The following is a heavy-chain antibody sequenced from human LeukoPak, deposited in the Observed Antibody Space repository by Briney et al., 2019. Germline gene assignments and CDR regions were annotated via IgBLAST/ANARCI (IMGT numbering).Heavy chain of an antibody. V-gene: IGHV3-23*01. J-gene: IGHJ4*02. CDR3: AKGGSSSCYSPLDY. CDR2: ICGSGDST. D-gene: IGHD2-2*01. Sequence: PGGSLRLSCAASGFTFSSYSMNWVRQAPGKGLEWVSVICGSGDSTYYADSVKGRFTISRDNSNNTLYLQMNSLRVEDTAVYYCAKGGSSSCYSPLDYWGQGTLVTVSS. CDR1: GFTFSSYS.